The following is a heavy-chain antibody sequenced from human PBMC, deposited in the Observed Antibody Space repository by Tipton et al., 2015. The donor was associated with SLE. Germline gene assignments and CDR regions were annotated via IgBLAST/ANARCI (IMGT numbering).Heavy chain of an antibody. CDR2: IYYTGST. J-gene: IGHJ6*02. V-gene: IGHV4-59*01. Sequence: GLVKPSETLSLTCTVSGGSISTYQWTWIRQPPGKGLEWIGYIYYTGSTNYSPSLRSRVTMSVDTSKNQFSLRLSSVTAADTAVYYCARDQLVWVGELGVGDHYYYGMDVWGQGTTVTVSS. CDR1: GGSISTYQ. CDR3: ARDQLVWVGELGVGDHYYYGMDV. D-gene: IGHD3-10*01.